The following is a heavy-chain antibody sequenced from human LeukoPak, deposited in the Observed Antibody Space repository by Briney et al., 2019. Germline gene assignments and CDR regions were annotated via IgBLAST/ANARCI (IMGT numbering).Heavy chain of an antibody. Sequence: SETLSRTCTVSGGSISSSSYYWGWIRQPPGKGLEWIGSIYYSGSTYYNPSLKRRVTIAVDTSKNQFSLKLSSVTAADTAVYYCARGPTYYYDSSGYCFDYWGQGTLVTVSS. D-gene: IGHD3-22*01. CDR3: ARGPTYYYDSSGYCFDY. J-gene: IGHJ4*02. V-gene: IGHV4-39*01. CDR2: IYYSGST. CDR1: GGSISSSSYY.